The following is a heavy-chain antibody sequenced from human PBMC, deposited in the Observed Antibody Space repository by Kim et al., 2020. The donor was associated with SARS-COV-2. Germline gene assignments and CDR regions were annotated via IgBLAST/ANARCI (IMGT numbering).Heavy chain of an antibody. CDR2: TT. V-gene: IGHV3-15*06. Sequence: TTNYAAPVKGRFTISRDDSKATLYLQMDSLKTEDTALYYCTTGGYTSGSDYWGQGTLVTVSS. CDR3: TTGGYTSGSDY. D-gene: IGHD5-18*01. J-gene: IGHJ4*02.